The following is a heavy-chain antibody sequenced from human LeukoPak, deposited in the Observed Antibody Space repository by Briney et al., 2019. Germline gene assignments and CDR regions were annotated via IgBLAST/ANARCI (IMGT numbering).Heavy chain of an antibody. CDR2: IYYSGST. J-gene: IGHJ4*02. CDR1: GASVSGDPYY. D-gene: IGHD1-26*01. Sequence: SETLSLTCTVSGASVSGDPYYWGWVRQPPGKGLEWIGNIYYSGSTYYNASLQSRVTISIETSKNQFSLRLNSVTAADTAMYYCAKSGGYGLIDYWGQGTLVTVSS. CDR3: AKSGGYGLIDY. V-gene: IGHV4-39*01.